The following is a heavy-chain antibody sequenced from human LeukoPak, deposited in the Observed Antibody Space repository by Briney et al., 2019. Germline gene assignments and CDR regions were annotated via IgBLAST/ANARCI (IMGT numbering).Heavy chain of an antibody. D-gene: IGHD4-11*01. J-gene: IGHJ4*02. CDR3: ARLLGRVTTYDY. Sequence: GRSLRLSCAASGFTFSSYGMHWVRQAPRKGLEWVATLWPDGSEVHYMDSVKGRFTISRDNAENSLYLQMNSLRVEDTAVYYCARLLGRVTTYDYWGQGTLVTVSS. V-gene: IGHV3-7*01. CDR2: LWPDGSEV. CDR1: GFTFSSYG.